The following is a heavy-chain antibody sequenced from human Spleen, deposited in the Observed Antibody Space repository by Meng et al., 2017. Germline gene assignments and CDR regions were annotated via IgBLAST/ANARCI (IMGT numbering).Heavy chain of an antibody. D-gene: IGHD3-22*01. CDR3: ASRSYYYDSSRGWDY. J-gene: IGHJ4*02. CDR1: GGIFSNYV. CDR2: INAVFGTT. Sequence: SVKVSCKALGGIFSNYVIGWVRQAPGQGLEWMGGINAVFGTTNYAQKFQDRVTITSDESTSTVYMELTRLTSEDTAVYYCASRSYYYDSSRGWDYWGQGTLVTVSS. V-gene: IGHV1-69*13.